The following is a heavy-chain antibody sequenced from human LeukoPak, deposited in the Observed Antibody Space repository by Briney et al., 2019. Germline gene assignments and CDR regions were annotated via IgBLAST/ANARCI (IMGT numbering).Heavy chain of an antibody. V-gene: IGHV3-21*01. D-gene: IGHD6-13*01. CDR1: GFTFSIYS. J-gene: IGHJ4*02. Sequence: PGGSLRLSCAASGFTFSIYSMNWVRQAPGKGLEWVPSISSSSSYIYYADSVKGRFTISRDNAKNSLYLQMNSLRAEDTAVYYCAREVYSSSWSYYFDYWGQGTLVTVSS. CDR3: AREVYSSSWSYYFDY. CDR2: ISSSSSYI.